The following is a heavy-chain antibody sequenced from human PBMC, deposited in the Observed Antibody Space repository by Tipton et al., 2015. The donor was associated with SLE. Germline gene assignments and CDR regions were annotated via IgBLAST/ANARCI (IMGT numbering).Heavy chain of an antibody. D-gene: IGHD5-12*01. J-gene: IGHJ6*02. CDR1: GESFNGYY. V-gene: IGHV4-34*01. CDR2: INTGGRT. CDR3: ARLRGYSGSLYYYGMDV. Sequence: TLSLTCAVYGESFNGYYWTWIRQFPGKGLEWIGQINTGGRTNYNPSLKSRVNMSVDTPKNQFSLKLSSVTAADTAVYYCARLRGYSGSLYYYGMDVWGQGTTVTVSS.